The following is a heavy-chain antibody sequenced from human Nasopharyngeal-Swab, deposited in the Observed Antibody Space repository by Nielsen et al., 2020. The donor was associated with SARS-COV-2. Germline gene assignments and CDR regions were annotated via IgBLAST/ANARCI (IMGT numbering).Heavy chain of an antibody. J-gene: IGHJ4*02. Sequence: KVSCKGSGYSFTSYWIGWVRQMPGKGLEWMGIIYPGDSDTRYSPSFQGQVTISADKSISTAYLQWSSLKASDTAMCYCARQPSMTTVTLCDYWGQGTLVTVSS. D-gene: IGHD4-17*01. V-gene: IGHV5-51*01. CDR2: IYPGDSDT. CDR1: GYSFTSYW. CDR3: ARQPSMTTVTLCDY.